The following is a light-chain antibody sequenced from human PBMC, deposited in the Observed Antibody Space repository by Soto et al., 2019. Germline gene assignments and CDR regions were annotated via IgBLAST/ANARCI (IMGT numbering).Light chain of an antibody. CDR1: QSVSSSY. CDR2: GAS. V-gene: IGKV3D-20*02. CDR3: QQRSNSPPWIT. Sequence: EVVLTQSPGTLSLSPGERATLSCRASQSVSSSYLAWYQQKPGQAPRLLIYGASSRATGIPDRFSGSGSGTDFTLTISSLEPEDSAVYYCQQRSNSPPWITFGQGTRLEIK. J-gene: IGKJ5*01.